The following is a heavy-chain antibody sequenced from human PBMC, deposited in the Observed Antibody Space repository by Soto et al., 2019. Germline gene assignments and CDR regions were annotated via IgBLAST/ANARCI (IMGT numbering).Heavy chain of an antibody. CDR1: GGSISSSNW. CDR2: IYHSGST. D-gene: IGHD3-16*02. Sequence: QVQLQESGPGLVKPSGTLSLTCAVSGGSISSSNWWSWVRQPPGKGLEWIGEIYHSGSTNYNPSLRSRVTIPVDKSKHQFSLKLSSVTAADTAVYYGAKWGSYRSSPDAFDIWGQGTMVTVSS. J-gene: IGHJ3*02. V-gene: IGHV4-4*02. CDR3: AKWGSYRSSPDAFDI.